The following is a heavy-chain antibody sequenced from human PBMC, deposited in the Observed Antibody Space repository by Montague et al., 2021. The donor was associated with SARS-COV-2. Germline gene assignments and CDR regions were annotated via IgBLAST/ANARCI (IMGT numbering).Heavy chain of an antibody. CDR1: GGSLNGYF. D-gene: IGHD2-2*02. J-gene: IGHJ4*01. Sequence: SETLSLTCTVSGGSLNGYFWSWICHAPGTTLEWLGYVHFSGITNYNPSLKSRVDISVDTSKSQLSLRLASVTAADTAVDFCARDVSTGTYTFERWGHGVLVTVSS. V-gene: IGHV4-59*01. CDR3: ARDVSTGTYTFER. CDR2: VHFSGIT.